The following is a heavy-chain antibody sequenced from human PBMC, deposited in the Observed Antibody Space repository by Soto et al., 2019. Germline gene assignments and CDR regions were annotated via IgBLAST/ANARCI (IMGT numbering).Heavy chain of an antibody. V-gene: IGHV3-30*03. Sequence: QVPLVESGGGVVQPGRSLRLSCAASGFTFSSYGMHWVRQAPGKGLEWVAVISYDGSNKYYADSVKGRFTISRDNSKNTLYLQMNSLRAEDTAVYYCATRASYYDSSGFDIWGQGTMVTVSS. D-gene: IGHD3-22*01. CDR3: ATRASYYDSSGFDI. J-gene: IGHJ3*02. CDR1: GFTFSSYG. CDR2: ISYDGSNK.